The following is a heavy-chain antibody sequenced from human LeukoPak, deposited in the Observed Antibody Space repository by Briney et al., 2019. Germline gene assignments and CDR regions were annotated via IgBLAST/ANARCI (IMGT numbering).Heavy chain of an antibody. CDR1: GGSISSGGYS. V-gene: IGHV4-30-2*01. J-gene: IGHJ4*02. CDR2: IYHSGST. CDR3: ARVLQYSGSYPFDY. Sequence: PSETLSLTCTVSGGSISSGGYSWSWIRQPPGKGLEWIGYIYHSGSTYYNPSLKSRVTISVDRSKNQFSLKLSSVTAADTAVYYCARVLQYSGSYPFDYWGQGTLVTVSS. D-gene: IGHD1-26*01.